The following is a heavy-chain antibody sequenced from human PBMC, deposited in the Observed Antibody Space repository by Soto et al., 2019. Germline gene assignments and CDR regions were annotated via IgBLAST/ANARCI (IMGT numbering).Heavy chain of an antibody. V-gene: IGHV2-5*02. J-gene: IGHJ4*02. CDR2: IYWDDDK. D-gene: IGHD1-26*01. CDR1: GFSLTTSGVG. CDR3: AHKRSGDVKVTTFDY. Sequence: SGPTLVNPTQTLTLTCTFSGFSLTTSGVGVGWIRQPPGKALEWLALIYWDDDKRYSPSLKSRLTITKDTSKSQVVLTMTNMYPVDTATYYCAHKRSGDVKVTTFDYWGQGTLVTVSS.